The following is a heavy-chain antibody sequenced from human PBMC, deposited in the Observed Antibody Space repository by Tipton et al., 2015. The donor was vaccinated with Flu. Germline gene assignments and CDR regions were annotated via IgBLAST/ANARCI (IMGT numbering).Heavy chain of an antibody. CDR3: ARWSSAWYGMDV. V-gene: IGHV3-33*01. CDR1: GFTFSNYD. Sequence: RSLRLSCAASGFTFSNYDMHWVRQAPGKGLEWVAVIWYDGSEKYYADSVKGRFTFSRDNSKNMLYLQMNSLRAEDTAIYYCARWSSAWYGMDVWGQGTTVTVSS. J-gene: IGHJ6*02. CDR2: IWYDGSEK. D-gene: IGHD6-19*01.